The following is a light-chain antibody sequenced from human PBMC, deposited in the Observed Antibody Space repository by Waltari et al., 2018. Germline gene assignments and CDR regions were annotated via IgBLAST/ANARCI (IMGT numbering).Light chain of an antibody. CDR3: CSYAGGRPHVV. Sequence: QSALTQPASVSGSPGQSITISCTGTSSDVGTYTLFPWYQQHPGKAPKLMIYEGTKRPSGVSNRFSGSKSGNTASLTISGLQAEDEAHYYCCSYAGGRPHVVFGGGTQLTVL. CDR2: EGT. V-gene: IGLV2-23*01. J-gene: IGLJ2*01. CDR1: SSDVGTYTL.